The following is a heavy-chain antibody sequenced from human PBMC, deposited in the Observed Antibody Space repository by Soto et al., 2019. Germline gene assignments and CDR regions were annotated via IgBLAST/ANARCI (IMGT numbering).Heavy chain of an antibody. CDR1: GYTFTSYG. CDR3: ARVWDRYXSSTGCYRYYYYYGMDV. CDR2: ISAYNGNT. Sequence: ASVRVSCKASGYTFTSYGISWVRQAPGQGLEWMGWISAYNGNTNYAQKLQGRVTMTTDTSTSTAYMELRSLRSDDTAVDYCARVWDRYXSSTGCYRYYYYYGMDVWGQGTTVTVSS. V-gene: IGHV1-18*04. J-gene: IGHJ6*02. D-gene: IGHD2-2*01.